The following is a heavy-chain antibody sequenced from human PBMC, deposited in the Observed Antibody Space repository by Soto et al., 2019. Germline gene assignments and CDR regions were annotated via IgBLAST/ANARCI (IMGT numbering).Heavy chain of an antibody. J-gene: IGHJ6*02. CDR3: ATDYGWEQHLVDYFYGMDV. CDR1: GLTFSTYA. V-gene: IGHV3-30-3*01. D-gene: IGHD6-13*01. Sequence: QVQLVESGGGVVQPGRSLRLSCSVSGLTFSTYAVHWVRQAPGKGLNWVSVISYDGTNKYYADSVKGRFIISRDNSKNTLYLEMNSLRAEDTAVYYSATDYGWEQHLVDYFYGMDVWGQGATVTVSS. CDR2: ISYDGTNK.